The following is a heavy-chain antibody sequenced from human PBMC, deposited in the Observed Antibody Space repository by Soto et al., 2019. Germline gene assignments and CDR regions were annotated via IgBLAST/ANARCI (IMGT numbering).Heavy chain of an antibody. CDR3: AKFLVSEGEVQDFDY. D-gene: IGHD1-1*01. Sequence: GGSLRLSCAASGFSFTTSGMHWVRQAPGKGLEWVAVIPYDGSHQYYADSVKGRFTISRDNSKNTLYLQMNNLRPEDTAVYYCAKFLVSEGEVQDFDYWGQGALVTVSS. CDR2: IPYDGSHQ. J-gene: IGHJ4*02. V-gene: IGHV3-30*18. CDR1: GFSFTTSG.